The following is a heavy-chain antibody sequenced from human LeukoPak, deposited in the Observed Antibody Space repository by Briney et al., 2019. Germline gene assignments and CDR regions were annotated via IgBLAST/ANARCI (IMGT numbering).Heavy chain of an antibody. CDR3: TMDSMRYFDY. Sequence: PGGSLRLSCAASGFTFSSYWMSWVRRTPGKGLEWVANIKEDGSEQYYVDFVGGRFTVSRDNAKNSLYLQMNNLRAEDTAVYYCTMDSMRYFDYWGQGTLVTVSS. D-gene: IGHD2-21*01. CDR1: GFTFSSYW. CDR2: IKEDGSEQ. J-gene: IGHJ4*02. V-gene: IGHV3-7*04.